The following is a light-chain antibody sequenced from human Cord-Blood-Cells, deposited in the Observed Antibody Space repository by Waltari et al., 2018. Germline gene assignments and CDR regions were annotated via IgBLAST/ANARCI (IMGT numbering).Light chain of an antibody. CDR2: WAS. Sequence: DLVMTQSPDSLAVSLGARATINCKPSQSVLYSSNNKNYLAWYQQKPGQPPKLLIYWASNRESGVPDRFSGSGSGTDFTLTISSLQAEDVAVYYCQQYYSTPSFGQGTKLEIK. V-gene: IGKV4-1*01. CDR1: QSVLYSSNNKNY. CDR3: QQYYSTPS. J-gene: IGKJ2*03.